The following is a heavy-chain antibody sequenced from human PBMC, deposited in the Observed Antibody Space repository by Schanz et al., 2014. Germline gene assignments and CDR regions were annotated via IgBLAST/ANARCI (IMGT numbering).Heavy chain of an antibody. D-gene: IGHD5-18*01. V-gene: IGHV3-23*05. CDR3: AKDRGDGYSNGIFQY. CDR2: IYSSGST. Sequence: EVQLVESGGVVVQPGGSLRLSCAASGFSFRKSAMSWVRQAPGKGLEWVSTIYSSGSTYYADSVKGRFTISRDTPKNTLYVQMNSLRADDTAVYYCAKDRGDGYSNGIFQYWGLGTLVTVSS. J-gene: IGHJ4*02. CDR1: GFSFRKSA.